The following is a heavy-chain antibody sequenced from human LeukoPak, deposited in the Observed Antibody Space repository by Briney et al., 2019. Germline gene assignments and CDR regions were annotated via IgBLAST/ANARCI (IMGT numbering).Heavy chain of an antibody. Sequence: PGGSLRLSCAASGFSFGSFAMSWVRQAPGKGLEWVSAISGSGGSTYYADSVKGRFTISRDNSKNTLYLQMNSLRAEDTAVYYCARNTPYGSGSSFDPWGQGTLVTVSS. CDR3: ARNTPYGSGSSFDP. D-gene: IGHD3-10*01. CDR1: GFSFGSFA. V-gene: IGHV3-23*01. J-gene: IGHJ5*02. CDR2: ISGSGGST.